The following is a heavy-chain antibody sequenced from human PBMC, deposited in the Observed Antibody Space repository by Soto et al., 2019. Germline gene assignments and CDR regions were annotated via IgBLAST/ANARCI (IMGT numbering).Heavy chain of an antibody. D-gene: IGHD3-10*01. Sequence: GGSLRLSCAASGFTFSSYWMSWVRQAPGKGLEWVANIKQDGSEKYYVDSVKGRFTISRDNAKNSLYLQMNSLRAEDTAVYYCARDSPTELLWFGELLSDAFDIWGQGTMVTVSS. CDR2: IKQDGSEK. J-gene: IGHJ3*02. CDR3: ARDSPTELLWFGELLSDAFDI. V-gene: IGHV3-7*05. CDR1: GFTFSSYW.